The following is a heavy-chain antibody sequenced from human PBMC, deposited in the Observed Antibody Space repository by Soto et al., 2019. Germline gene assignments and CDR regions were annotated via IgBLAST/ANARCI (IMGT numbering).Heavy chain of an antibody. J-gene: IGHJ5*02. V-gene: IGHV3-23*01. CDR3: AQDLGSSWYHYNSFAP. Sequence: EVQLLESGGGLVQPGGSLRLSCAASGFTFSGYAMSWVRQAPGKGLEWVSAIGSGSPFYADSVKGRFTISRDNANSMLYLQMNSLRADDTAVYFCAQDLGSSWYHYNSFAPGGQGTLVTGSS. CDR1: GFTFSGYA. CDR2: IGSGSP. D-gene: IGHD6-13*01.